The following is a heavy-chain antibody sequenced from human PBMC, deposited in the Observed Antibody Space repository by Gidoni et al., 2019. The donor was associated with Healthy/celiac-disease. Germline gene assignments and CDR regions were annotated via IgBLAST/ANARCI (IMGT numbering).Heavy chain of an antibody. D-gene: IGHD6-13*01. CDR2: INHSGST. J-gene: IGHJ4*02. CDR3: ARGRGDSSRVFDY. V-gene: IGHV4-34*01. Sequence: QVQLQQWGAGLLKPSETLSLTCAVYGGSFSGYYWSWIRQPPGKGLEWIGEINHSGSTNYNPSLKSRVTISVDTSKNQFSLKLSSVTAADTAVYYCARGRGDSSRVFDYWGQGTLVTVSS. CDR1: GGSFSGYY.